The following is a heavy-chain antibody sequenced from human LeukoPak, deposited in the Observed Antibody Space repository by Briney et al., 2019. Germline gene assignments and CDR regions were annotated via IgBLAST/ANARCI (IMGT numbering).Heavy chain of an antibody. J-gene: IGHJ4*02. D-gene: IGHD6-19*01. CDR2: IYYSGST. Sequence: SETLSLTCTVSGGSVSSGSYYWSWIRQPPGKGLEWIGYIYYSGSTNYNPSLKSRVTISVDTSKNQFPLKLSSVTAADTAVYYCARDAPRRSSGWLLDYWGQGTLVTVSS. CDR1: GGSVSSGSYY. V-gene: IGHV4-61*01. CDR3: ARDAPRRSSGWLLDY.